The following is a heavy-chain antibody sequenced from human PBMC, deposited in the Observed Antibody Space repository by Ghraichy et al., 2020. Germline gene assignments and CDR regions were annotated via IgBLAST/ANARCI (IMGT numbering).Heavy chain of an antibody. D-gene: IGHD1-1*01. J-gene: IGHJ4*02. CDR2: IYYSGST. Sequence: SETLSLTCTVSGGSISSSSHYWGWIRQPPGKGLEWIGSIYYSGSTYYNPSLKSRVTISLDTSKNQFSLKLSSVTAADTAVYYCASGYRNADYWGQGTLVTVSS. CDR3: ASGYRNADY. V-gene: IGHV4-39*07. CDR1: GGSISSSSHY.